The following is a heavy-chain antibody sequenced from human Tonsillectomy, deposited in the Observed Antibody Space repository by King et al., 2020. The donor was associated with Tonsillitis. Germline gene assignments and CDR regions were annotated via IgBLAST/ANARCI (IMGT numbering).Heavy chain of an antibody. Sequence: VQLVESGGGVVQPGRSLRLSCAASGFTFSSYAMHWVRKAPAKGRKGLAVISYDGSNKYYADSVKGRFTISRDNSKNTLYLQMNSLRAEDTAVYYCARPRWELPSFDIWGQGTMVTVSS. CDR1: GFTFSSYA. J-gene: IGHJ3*02. CDR2: ISYDGSNK. D-gene: IGHD1-26*01. CDR3: ARPRWELPSFDI. V-gene: IGHV3-30*04.